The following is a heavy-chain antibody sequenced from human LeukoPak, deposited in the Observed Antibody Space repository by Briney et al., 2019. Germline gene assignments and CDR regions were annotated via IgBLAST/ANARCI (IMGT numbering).Heavy chain of an antibody. V-gene: IGHV4-59*08. CDR1: GGSISSYY. D-gene: IGHD4-17*01. J-gene: IGHJ4*02. CDR2: IYYSGST. Sequence: PSETLSLTCTVSGGSISSYYWSWIRQPPGKGLEWIGYIYYSGSTNYNPSLKSRVTISVDTSKNQFSLKLSSVTAADTAVYYCARSATTLLFDYWGQGTLVTVSS. CDR3: ARSATTLLFDY.